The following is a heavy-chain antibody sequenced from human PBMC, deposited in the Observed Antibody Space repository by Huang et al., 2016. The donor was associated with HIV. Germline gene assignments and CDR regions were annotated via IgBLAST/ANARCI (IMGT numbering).Heavy chain of an antibody. V-gene: IGHV4-39*01. CDR1: GGSITSSNHY. D-gene: IGHD2-2*01. Sequence: QLHLQQSGPGLVRPSETLSLICTVSGGSITSSNHYWGWIRQTPGKGLEWIGNFYYSGDAYYTPSLKNRVSISIDTSKSQFSLRLSSMIATDTAVYYCASGEYGKNAYDIWGQGTVVTVS. CDR2: FYYSGDA. J-gene: IGHJ3*02. CDR3: ASGEYGKNAYDI.